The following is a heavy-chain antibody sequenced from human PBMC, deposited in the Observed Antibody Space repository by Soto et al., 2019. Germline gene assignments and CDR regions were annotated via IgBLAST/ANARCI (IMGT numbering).Heavy chain of an antibody. CDR3: ARSGGLDRDFNY. CDR2: IIPMFDTP. D-gene: IGHD2-15*01. V-gene: IGHV1-69*12. Sequence: QVQLVQSGAEVKKPGSSVKVSCKASGGTFSSDSFSWVRQAPGQGLEWMGGIIPMFDTPLYARKFQDRVTITADESTSTAYMQLPSLGSGDTAVYYCARSGGLDRDFNYWGQGSLVSVSS. CDR1: GGTFSSDS. J-gene: IGHJ4*02.